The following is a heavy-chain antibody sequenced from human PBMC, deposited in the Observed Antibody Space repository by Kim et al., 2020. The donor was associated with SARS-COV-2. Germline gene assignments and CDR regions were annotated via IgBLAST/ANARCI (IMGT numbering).Heavy chain of an antibody. Sequence: SETLSLICTVSDVSISSSSYYWAWIRQPPGKGLEWIGNIYYSGSTYYNPSLKSRVTISVDASKIQFSLRLNSVTAADTAVYYCARGGRWELPEGIYWGQG. J-gene: IGHJ4*02. CDR3: ARGGRWELPEGIY. CDR2: IYYSGST. V-gene: IGHV4-39*07. D-gene: IGHD1-26*01. CDR1: DVSISSSSYY.